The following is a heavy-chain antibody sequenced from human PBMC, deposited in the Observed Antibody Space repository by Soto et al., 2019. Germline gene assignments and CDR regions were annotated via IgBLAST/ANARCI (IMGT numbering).Heavy chain of an antibody. J-gene: IGHJ4*02. Sequence: QVQLVESGGGLVKPGGSLRLSCAASGFTFSDYYMTWIRQAPGKGLEWVSCISDGGRAMYYADSVKGRFTISRDNADNSLYLQMNSLRAEDTAVYYCARERVXXXGGHPNDYWGQGSLVTVSS. CDR2: ISDGGRAM. CDR3: ARERVXXXGGHPNDY. V-gene: IGHV3-11*01. D-gene: IGHD2-15*01. CDR1: GFTFSDYY.